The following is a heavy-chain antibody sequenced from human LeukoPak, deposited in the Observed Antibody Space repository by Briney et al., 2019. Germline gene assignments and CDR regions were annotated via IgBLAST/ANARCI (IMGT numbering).Heavy chain of an antibody. CDR1: GYTFTSYY. J-gene: IGHJ4*02. CDR3: ARDFTPHYDYVWGTYPPAIDY. Sequence: ASVTVSCMASGYTFTSYYMHWVRHAPGQGLEWMGIINPSGGSTSYAHKFQGRVTMTRDTSTSTVYMELSRLRSQYTAVYYCARDFTPHYDYVWGTYPPAIDYWGQGTLVTVSS. D-gene: IGHD3-16*01. CDR2: INPSGGST. V-gene: IGHV1-46*01.